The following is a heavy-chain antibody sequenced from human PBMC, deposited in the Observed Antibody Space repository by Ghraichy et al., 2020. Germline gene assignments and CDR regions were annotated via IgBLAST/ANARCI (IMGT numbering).Heavy chain of an antibody. V-gene: IGHV4-39*01. CDR1: GGSISSSSYY. D-gene: IGHD6-13*01. Sequence: SETLSLTCPVSGGSISSSSYYWGWIRQPPGKGLEWIGSIYYSGSTYYNPSLKSRVTISVDTSKNQFSLKLSSVTAADTAVYYCARPGDSSSWDVWGKGTTVTVSS. CDR3: ARPGDSSSWDV. J-gene: IGHJ6*04. CDR2: IYYSGST.